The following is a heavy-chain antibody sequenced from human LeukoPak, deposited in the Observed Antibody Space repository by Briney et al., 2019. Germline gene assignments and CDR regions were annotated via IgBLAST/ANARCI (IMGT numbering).Heavy chain of an antibody. CDR1: GFTFSSYG. CDR3: ARGGLRHFDRSPFEV. D-gene: IGHD3-9*01. CDR2: ISYDGSNK. Sequence: PGGSLRLSCAASGFTFSSYGMHWVRQAPGKGLEWVADISYDGSNKYYADSVKGRFTITRDNSKNTLFLQMNSLRAEDTAVYYCARGGLRHFDRSPFEVWGQGTMVTVSS. J-gene: IGHJ3*01. V-gene: IGHV3-30*03.